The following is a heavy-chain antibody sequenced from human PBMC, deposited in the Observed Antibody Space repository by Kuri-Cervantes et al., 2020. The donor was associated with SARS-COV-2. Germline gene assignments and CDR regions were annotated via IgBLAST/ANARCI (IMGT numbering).Heavy chain of an antibody. D-gene: IGHD6-13*01. CDR1: GFTFSSYA. J-gene: IGHJ5*02. Sequence: GGSLRLSCSASGFTFSSYAMHWVRQAPGKGLEYVSAISSNGGSTYYADSVKGRFTISRDIAKNSLYLQMNSLRAEDTAVYYCARNRAAAGTAGRFDPWGQGTLVTVSS. CDR3: ARNRAAAGTAGRFDP. V-gene: IGHV3-64*04. CDR2: ISSNGGST.